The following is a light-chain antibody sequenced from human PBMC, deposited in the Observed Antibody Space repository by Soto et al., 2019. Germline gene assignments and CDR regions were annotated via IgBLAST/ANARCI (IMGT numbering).Light chain of an antibody. CDR3: QHRTNWPSLT. V-gene: IGKV3-11*01. CDR1: QSISFH. Sequence: EIVLTQSPATLSLSPGERATLSCRASQSISFHLAWYQQRPGQAPRLLIYDASNRASGIPARFSGSGSGTDFTLTISSLQPEDFAVYYCQHRTNWPSLTFGGGTKVE. CDR2: DAS. J-gene: IGKJ4*01.